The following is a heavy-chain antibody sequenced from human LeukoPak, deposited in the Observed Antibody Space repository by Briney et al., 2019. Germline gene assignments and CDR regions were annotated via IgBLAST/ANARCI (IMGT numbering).Heavy chain of an antibody. V-gene: IGHV4-4*07. D-gene: IGHD3-10*01. CDR3: ARGPELLWFGDP. J-gene: IGHJ5*02. Sequence: PSETLSLTCTVSGGSISSYYWSWIRQPAGKGLEWIGRIYTSGSTNYDPSLKSRVTISVDTSKNQFSLKLSSVTAADTAVYYCARGPELLWFGDPWGQGTLVTVSS. CDR2: IYTSGST. CDR1: GGSISSYY.